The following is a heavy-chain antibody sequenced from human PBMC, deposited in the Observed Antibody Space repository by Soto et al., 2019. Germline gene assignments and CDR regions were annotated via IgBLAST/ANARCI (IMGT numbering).Heavy chain of an antibody. CDR3: AKDTIVGATTWCDP. Sequence: PGGSLILSCAASGFTFSSYSVSWVRQAPGKGLEWVSAISGSGGNTYYADPAKGRFPITRDNSKNTLYLQMNSLSAEDTAVYYCAKDTIVGATTWCDPWGQGTLVTVSS. J-gene: IGHJ5*02. V-gene: IGHV3-23*01. CDR2: ISGSGGNT. D-gene: IGHD1-26*01. CDR1: GFTFSSYS.